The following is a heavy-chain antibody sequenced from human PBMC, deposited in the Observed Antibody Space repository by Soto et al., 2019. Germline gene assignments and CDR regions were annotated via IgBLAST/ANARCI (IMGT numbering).Heavy chain of an antibody. CDR2: INHSGST. CDR3: ARGGSPRETYYDFWSGYYWWFDP. Sequence: SLTCAVYGGSFSGYYWSWIRQPPGKGLEWIGEINHSGSTNYNPSLKSRVTISVDTSKNQFSLKLSSVTAADTAVYYCARGGSPRETYYDFWSGYYWWFDPWGQGTLVNVSS. J-gene: IGHJ5*02. V-gene: IGHV4-34*01. CDR1: GGSFSGYY. D-gene: IGHD3-3*01.